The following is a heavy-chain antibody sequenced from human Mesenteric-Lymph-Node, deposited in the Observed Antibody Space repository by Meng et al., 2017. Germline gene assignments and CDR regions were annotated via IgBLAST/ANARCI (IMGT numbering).Heavy chain of an antibody. J-gene: IGHJ4*02. D-gene: IGHD3-10*01. CDR3: ARRRGGSGRDC. Sequence: HLHRQRSGPAIVKPSETPSLTGTGSSGTISSRNDYWDGIRQPPGKGLEWIGAIYHSGSTSYNPSLQSRVTMFVDTSKNQFSLMLTSVTATDTAVYYCARRRGGSGRDCWGQGTLVTVSS. CDR1: SGTISSRNDY. CDR2: IYHSGST. V-gene: IGHV4-39*01.